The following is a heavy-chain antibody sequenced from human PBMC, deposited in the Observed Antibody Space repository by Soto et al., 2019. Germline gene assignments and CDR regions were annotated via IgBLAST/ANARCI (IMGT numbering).Heavy chain of an antibody. CDR1: GFTFSSYG. CDR2: ISYDGSNK. CDR3: ATDQVGATSYYGMDV. Sequence: QVQLVESGGGVVQPGRSLRLSCAASGFTFSSYGMHWVRQAPGKGLEWVAVISYDGSNKYYADSVKGRFTISRDNSKNTLYLQMNSLRAEDTAVYYCATDQVGATSYYGMDVWGQGTTVTVSS. V-gene: IGHV3-30*03. D-gene: IGHD1-26*01. J-gene: IGHJ6*02.